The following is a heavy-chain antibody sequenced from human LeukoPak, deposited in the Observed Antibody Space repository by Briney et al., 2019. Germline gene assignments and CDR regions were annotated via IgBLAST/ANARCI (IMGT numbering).Heavy chain of an antibody. V-gene: IGHV3-9*01. CDR1: GFTFDDYA. CDR3: AKGGSGYTGGMDV. D-gene: IGHD3-10*01. CDR2: ISWNSGSI. Sequence: GRSLRLSCAASGFTFDDYAMHWVRQAPGKGLEWVSGISWNSGSIGYADSVKGRFTISRDNAKNSLYLQMNSLRAEDTALYYCAKGGSGYTGGMDVWGQGTTVTVSS. J-gene: IGHJ6*02.